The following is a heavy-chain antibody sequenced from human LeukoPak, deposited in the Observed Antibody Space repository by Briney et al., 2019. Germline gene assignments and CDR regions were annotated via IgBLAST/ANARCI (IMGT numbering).Heavy chain of an antibody. CDR2: INDNGAGT. D-gene: IGHD3-16*01. V-gene: IGHV3-23*01. CDR3: AKGLRTGVGPYMGYHYYMDV. J-gene: IGHJ6*03. CDR1: GFTFSSYA. Sequence: GGSVRLFCAASGFTFSSYAMSWVRQAPGEGLKWVSTINDNGAGTYYADSVKGRSTISRDNSYNTVSLQMNSLRDEDTGVYYCAKGLRTGVGPYMGYHYYMDVWGKGATVTVSS.